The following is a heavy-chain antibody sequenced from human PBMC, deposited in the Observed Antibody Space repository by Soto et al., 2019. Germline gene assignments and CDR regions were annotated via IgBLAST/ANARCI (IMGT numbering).Heavy chain of an antibody. D-gene: IGHD2-2*01. CDR1: GYTFTGYY. Sequence: ASVKVSCKASGYTFTGYYMHWVRQAPGRGLEWMGWINPNSGGTNYAQKFQGWVTMTRDTSISTAYMELSRLRSDDTAVYYCARGGSIVVVPAALNAFDIWGQGTMVT. J-gene: IGHJ3*02. V-gene: IGHV1-2*04. CDR3: ARGGSIVVVPAALNAFDI. CDR2: INPNSGGT.